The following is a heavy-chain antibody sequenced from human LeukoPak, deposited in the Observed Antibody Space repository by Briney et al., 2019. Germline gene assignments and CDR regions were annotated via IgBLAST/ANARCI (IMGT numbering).Heavy chain of an antibody. V-gene: IGHV4-59*08. Sequence: SETLSLTCSVSGASITTYYWSWIRQPPGKGLEWIAYIHYSGSTSYNPSLKSRLTISLDTSKNQFSLRLSSVTAADTAVYHCARLDGNWNYFDYWGQGTLVTVSS. D-gene: IGHD1-20*01. CDR2: IHYSGST. CDR1: GASITTYY. CDR3: ARLDGNWNYFDY. J-gene: IGHJ4*02.